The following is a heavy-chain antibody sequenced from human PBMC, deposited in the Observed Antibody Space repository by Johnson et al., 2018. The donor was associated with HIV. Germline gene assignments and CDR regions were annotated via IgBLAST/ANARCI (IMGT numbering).Heavy chain of an antibody. Sequence: VQLVESGGGLVQPGGSLRLSCAASGFTFSSYWMSWVRQAPGKGLEWVANIKQDGSEKYYADSVTGRFTISRDNSKNTLYLKMHSLRAEDTTVYFCARGCRDGYTCDAFDVRGRGTRVTVSS. CDR2: IKQDGSEK. V-gene: IGHV3-7*02. CDR3: ARGCRDGYTCDAFDV. J-gene: IGHJ3*01. D-gene: IGHD5-24*01. CDR1: GFTFSSYW.